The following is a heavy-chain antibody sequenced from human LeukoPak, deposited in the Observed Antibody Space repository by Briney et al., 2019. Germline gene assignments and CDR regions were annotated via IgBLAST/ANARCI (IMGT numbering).Heavy chain of an antibody. CDR1: GGSFSGYY. CDR3: ARSSRGMFPNAFDI. CDR2: INHSGST. J-gene: IGHJ3*02. V-gene: IGHV4-34*01. Sequence: SETLSLTCAVYGGSFSGYYWSWIRQPPGKGLEWIGEINHSGSTNYNPSLKSRVTISVDTSKNQFSLKLSSVTAADTAVYYCARSSRGMFPNAFDIWGQGTMVTVSS. D-gene: IGHD3-10*02.